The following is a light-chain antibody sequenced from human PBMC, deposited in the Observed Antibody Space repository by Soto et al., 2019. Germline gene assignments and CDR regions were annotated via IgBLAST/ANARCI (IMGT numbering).Light chain of an antibody. CDR3: QQYYSYPIT. J-gene: IGKJ5*01. Sequence: AIRMTQSPSALSASTGDGGTITCRASQGISSYLAWYQQKPGKAPKLLIYAASTLQSGVPSRFSGSGSGTDFTLTISCLQSEDFATYYCQQYYSYPITFGQGTRREI. V-gene: IGKV1-8*01. CDR1: QGISSY. CDR2: AAS.